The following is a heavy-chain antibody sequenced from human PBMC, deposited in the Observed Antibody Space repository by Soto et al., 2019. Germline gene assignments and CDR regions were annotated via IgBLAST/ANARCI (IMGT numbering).Heavy chain of an antibody. Sequence: GESLKISCQGSGYSFTSNWIGWVRQMPGKGLEWMGIINPADSDIKYSPSFQGQVTISADKSIGTAYLQWSSLKVSDTAMYYCARHQRDDASRKIDCWGQGTLVTVSS. CDR2: INPADSDI. CDR1: GYSFTSNW. J-gene: IGHJ4*02. CDR3: ARHQRDDASRKIDC. V-gene: IGHV5-51*01. D-gene: IGHD3-16*01.